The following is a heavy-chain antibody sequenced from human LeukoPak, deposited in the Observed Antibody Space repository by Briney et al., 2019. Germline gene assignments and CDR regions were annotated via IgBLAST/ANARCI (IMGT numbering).Heavy chain of an antibody. CDR1: GFSFRNYW. CDR3: ARDGGLHTNFDY. CDR2: TKPDGSAE. V-gene: IGHV3-7*01. D-gene: IGHD2-15*01. Sequence: SGGSLRLSCAASGFSFRNYWMGWVRQAPGKGLEWVANTKPDGSAEYYADSVRGRFTASRDNANNLLYLQMSRLRAEDTAVYYCARDGGLHTNFDYWGQGTLLTVSS. J-gene: IGHJ4*02.